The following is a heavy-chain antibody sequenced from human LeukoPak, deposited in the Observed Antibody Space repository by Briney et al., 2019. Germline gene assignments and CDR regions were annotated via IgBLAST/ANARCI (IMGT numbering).Heavy chain of an antibody. CDR3: ARDSSWLYFDY. D-gene: IGHD3-22*01. CDR2: IYYIGST. Sequence: PSQTLSLTCTVSGGSISSGDYYWSWIRQPPGKGLEWIGYIYYIGSTYYNPSLKSRVTISVDTSKKQFSLKLSSVTAADTAVYYCARDSSWLYFDYWGQGTLVTVSS. J-gene: IGHJ4*02. V-gene: IGHV4-30-4*08. CDR1: GGSISSGDYY.